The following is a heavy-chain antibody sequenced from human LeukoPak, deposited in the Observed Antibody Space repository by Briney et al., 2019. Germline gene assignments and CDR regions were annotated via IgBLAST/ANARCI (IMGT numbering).Heavy chain of an antibody. CDR1: GYTFTGYY. Sequence: ASVKVSCKASGYTFTGYYMHWVRQAPGQGLERMGWINPNSGGTNYAQKFQGRVTMTRDTSISTAYMELSRLRSDDTAVYYCARDYYDSSPYYYYGMDVWGQGTTVTVSS. CDR2: INPNSGGT. D-gene: IGHD3-22*01. CDR3: ARDYYDSSPYYYYGMDV. J-gene: IGHJ6*02. V-gene: IGHV1-2*02.